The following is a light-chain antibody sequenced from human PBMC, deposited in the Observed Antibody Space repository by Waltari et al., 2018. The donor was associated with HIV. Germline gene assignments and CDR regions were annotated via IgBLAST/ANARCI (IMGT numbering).Light chain of an antibody. J-gene: IGKJ2*01. Sequence: EILMTQSPDTLSVSPGETATLSFRASQGVNIQLAWYQQKPGQAPRLLIYSASTRATGIPARFSGSGSGTEFTLTITSLQSEDFTIYYCQQYNNWPYTFGQGTKLEI. V-gene: IGKV3-15*01. CDR3: QQYNNWPYT. CDR1: QGVNIQ. CDR2: SAS.